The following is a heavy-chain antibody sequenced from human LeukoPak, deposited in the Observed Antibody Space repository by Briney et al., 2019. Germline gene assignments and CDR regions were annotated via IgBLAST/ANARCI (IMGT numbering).Heavy chain of an antibody. Sequence: GGSLRLSCAASGFTFSNYWMTWIRQAPGKGLGWVANIKQDGIEKYYVDSVEGRFTVSRDNTKNSLFLQMHNLRAEGTAVYYCARGSSGYYCDHFQTWGQGSLVTVSS. CDR1: GFTFSNYW. D-gene: IGHD3-22*01. J-gene: IGHJ1*01. CDR3: ARGSSGYYCDHFQT. V-gene: IGHV3-7*01. CDR2: IKQDGIEK.